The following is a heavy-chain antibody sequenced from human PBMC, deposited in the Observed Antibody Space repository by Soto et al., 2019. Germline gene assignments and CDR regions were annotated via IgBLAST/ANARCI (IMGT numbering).Heavy chain of an antibody. Sequence: SETLSLTCTVSGGSISSSSYYWGWIRQPPGKGLEWIGSIYYSGSTYYNPSLKSRVTISVDTSKNQFSLKLSSVTAADTAVYYCARLRAAAVFDPWGQGTLVTVSS. CDR2: IYYSGST. CDR3: ARLRAAAVFDP. D-gene: IGHD6-13*01. CDR1: GGSISSSSYY. J-gene: IGHJ5*02. V-gene: IGHV4-39*01.